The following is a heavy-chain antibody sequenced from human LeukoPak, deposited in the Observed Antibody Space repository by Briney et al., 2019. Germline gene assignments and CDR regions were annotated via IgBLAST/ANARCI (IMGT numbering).Heavy chain of an antibody. D-gene: IGHD6-13*01. CDR2: IYYTGNT. CDR1: GGSINSGDYY. Sequence: PSETLYLTCTVSGGSINSGDYYWSWIRQPPGKGLEWIGYIYYTGNTYYNPSLKSRINISVDTSKKQFSLKLRSVTAADTAVYYCARGRRQQLVRHFDYWGQGTLVTVSS. J-gene: IGHJ4*02. CDR3: ARGRRQQLVRHFDY. V-gene: IGHV4-30-4*08.